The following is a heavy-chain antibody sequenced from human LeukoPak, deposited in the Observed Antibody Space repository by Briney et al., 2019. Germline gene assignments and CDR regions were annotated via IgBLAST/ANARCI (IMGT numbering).Heavy chain of an antibody. CDR2: FYHSGIT. J-gene: IGHJ5*02. CDR3: ARDQANWFDP. Sequence: SETLSLTCTVSGYSISSGYYWGWIRQPPGKGLEWIGSFYHSGITYYNPSLRSRVTISVDTSKNQFSLKLSSVTAADTAVYYCARDQANWFDPWGQGPLVTASP. V-gene: IGHV4-38-2*02. CDR1: GYSISSGYY.